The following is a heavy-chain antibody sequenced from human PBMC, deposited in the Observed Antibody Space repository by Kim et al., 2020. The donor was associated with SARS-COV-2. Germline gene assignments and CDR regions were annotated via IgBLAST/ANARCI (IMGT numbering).Heavy chain of an antibody. D-gene: IGHD5-18*01. Sequence: GGSLRLSCAASGFTFSSYGLHWVRQAPGKGLEWVAFISYDGSNKYYADSVKGRFTISRDNSKNTLYLQMNSLRAEDTAVYYCAKDRGYSYGIDAFDIWGQGTMVTVSS. CDR3: AKDRGYSYGIDAFDI. J-gene: IGHJ3*02. CDR2: ISYDGSNK. CDR1: GFTFSSYG. V-gene: IGHV3-30*18.